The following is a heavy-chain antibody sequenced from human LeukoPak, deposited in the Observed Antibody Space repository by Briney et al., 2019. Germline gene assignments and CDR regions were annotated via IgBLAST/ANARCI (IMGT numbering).Heavy chain of an antibody. V-gene: IGHV3-23*01. CDR1: GFTFSNYW. D-gene: IGHD3-22*01. Sequence: GGSLRLSCAASGFTFSNYWMKWVRQAPGKGLEWVAGISDSGGSTNYADSVKGRFTISRDNPKNTLYLQMNSLRAEDTAVYFCAKRGVVIRVILVGFHKEAYYFDSWGQGALVTVSS. CDR3: AKRGVVIRVILVGFHKEAYYFDS. J-gene: IGHJ4*02. CDR2: ISDSGGST.